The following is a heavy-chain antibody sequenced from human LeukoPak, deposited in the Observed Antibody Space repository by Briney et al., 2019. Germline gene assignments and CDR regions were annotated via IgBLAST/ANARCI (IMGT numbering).Heavy chain of an antibody. J-gene: IGHJ4*02. CDR3: TTLVVAGGY. CDR1: GFTFSGSA. Sequence: GGSLRLSCAASGFTFSGSAMHWVRQASGKGLEWVGRIRSKANSYATAYAASVKGRFTISRDDSKNTAYLQMNSLKTEDTAVYYCTTLVVAGGYWGQGTLVTVSS. V-gene: IGHV3-73*01. D-gene: IGHD2-15*01. CDR2: IRSKANSYAT.